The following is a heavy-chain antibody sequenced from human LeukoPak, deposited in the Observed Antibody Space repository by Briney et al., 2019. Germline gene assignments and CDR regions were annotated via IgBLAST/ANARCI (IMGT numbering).Heavy chain of an antibody. CDR1: GYIFTGYY. D-gene: IGHD3-22*01. CDR3: ARDSGYVHDRGYYFDH. V-gene: IGHV1-2*02. Sequence: ASVKVSCKASGYIFTGYYMHWVRQAPGQGLEWMGWINPNSGDTSYAQKFQGRVTVTWDTSINTAYMELSRLRSDDTAVYYCARDSGYVHDRGYYFDHWGQGTLVTVSS. CDR2: INPNSGDT. J-gene: IGHJ4*02.